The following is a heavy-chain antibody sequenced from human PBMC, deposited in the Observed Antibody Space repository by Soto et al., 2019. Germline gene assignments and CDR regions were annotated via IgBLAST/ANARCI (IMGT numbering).Heavy chain of an antibody. CDR2: IYYSGST. Sequence: PSETLSLTCTVSGGSISSSSYYWGWIRQPPGKGLEWIGSIYYSGSTYYNPSLKSRVTISVDTSKNQFSLKLSSVTAADTAVYYCARGAMVRGHGMDVWGQGTTVTVSS. D-gene: IGHD3-10*01. CDR1: GGSISSSSYY. J-gene: IGHJ6*02. V-gene: IGHV4-39*01. CDR3: ARGAMVRGHGMDV.